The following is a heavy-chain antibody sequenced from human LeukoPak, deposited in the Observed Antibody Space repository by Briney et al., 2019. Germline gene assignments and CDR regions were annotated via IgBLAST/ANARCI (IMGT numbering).Heavy chain of an antibody. CDR3: ARDPSWEILSYFDY. V-gene: IGHV3-11*04. CDR1: GFTFRNYY. CDR2: ISAGGDTI. D-gene: IGHD1-26*01. J-gene: IGHJ4*02. Sequence: GGSLRLSCAASGFTFRNYYMTWIRQAPGKGLEWVSYISAGGDTIYYGDSVRGRFTIPRDNAKNSLYLDMNTLKAEDTAVYYCARDPSWEILSYFDYWGQGTLVTVSS.